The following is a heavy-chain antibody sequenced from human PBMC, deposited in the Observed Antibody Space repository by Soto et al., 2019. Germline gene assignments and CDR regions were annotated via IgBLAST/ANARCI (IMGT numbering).Heavy chain of an antibody. CDR2: FSPSGGST. V-gene: IGHV1-46*01. Sequence: GASVKVSCKASGYTLTDYNMHWVRQAPGQGLEWMGIFSPSGGSTTYAQKFQGRVTMTGDTPTSTVYLELSSLRSEDTAVYYCARTGVATIDYWGQGTLVTVS. J-gene: IGHJ4*02. D-gene: IGHD5-12*01. CDR3: ARTGVATIDY. CDR1: GYTLTDYN.